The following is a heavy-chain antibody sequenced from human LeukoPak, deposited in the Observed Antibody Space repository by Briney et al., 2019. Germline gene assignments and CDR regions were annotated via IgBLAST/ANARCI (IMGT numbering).Heavy chain of an antibody. CDR2: LYNSGST. Sequence: PSETLSLTCNVSGGSISGYHWSWIRQPPGKGLEWIGYLYNSGSTNYNPSLKSRATISVDTSKNQFSLKLSSVTAADTAVYYCAGSRDGYAYYFDSWGQGTLVTVSS. V-gene: IGHV4-59*01. CDR3: AGSRDGYAYYFDS. D-gene: IGHD5-24*01. CDR1: GGSISGYH. J-gene: IGHJ4*02.